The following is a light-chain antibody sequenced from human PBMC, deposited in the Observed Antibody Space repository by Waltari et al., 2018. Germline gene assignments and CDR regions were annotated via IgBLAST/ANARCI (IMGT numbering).Light chain of an antibody. J-gene: IGKJ2*01. CDR2: GAS. CDR3: QQYNNWHGT. V-gene: IGKV3-15*01. CDR1: QSVSSN. Sequence: EIVMTQSPATLSVSPGERATLSCRASQSVSSNLAWYQQNPGQAPRPLIYGASTRATGIPARFSGSGSGTEFTLTISSLQSEDFAVYYCQQYNNWHGTFGQGTKLEIK.